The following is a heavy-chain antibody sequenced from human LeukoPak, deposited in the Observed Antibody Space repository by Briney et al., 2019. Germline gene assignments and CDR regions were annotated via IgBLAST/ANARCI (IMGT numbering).Heavy chain of an antibody. CDR3: ARQPIVVVPAATHPWAFDI. CDR1: GGSFSGYY. Sequence: SETLSLTCAVYGGSFSGYYWSWIRQPPGKGLEWIGEINHSGSTNYNPSLKSRVTISVDTSKNQFSLKLSSVTAADTAVYYCARQPIVVVPAATHPWAFDIWGQGTMVTVSS. V-gene: IGHV4-34*01. CDR2: INHSGST. D-gene: IGHD2-2*01. J-gene: IGHJ3*02.